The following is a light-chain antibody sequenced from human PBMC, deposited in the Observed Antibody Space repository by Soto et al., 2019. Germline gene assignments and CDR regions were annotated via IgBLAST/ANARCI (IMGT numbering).Light chain of an antibody. J-gene: IGLJ2*01. CDR2: EAS. CDR1: SNGVGTYNL. CDR3: CSYGRSVV. V-gene: IGLV2-23*01. Sequence: QSVVTQPASVSGSPGHSITISCTGISNGVGTYNLISWYQHHPGKAPKLIIYEASKRPSGVPNRFSGSKSGNTASLTISGLHAEDDADYYCCSYGRSVVFGGGTKLTVL.